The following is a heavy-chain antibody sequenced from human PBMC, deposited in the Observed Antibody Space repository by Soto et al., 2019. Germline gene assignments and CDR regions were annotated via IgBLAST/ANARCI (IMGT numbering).Heavy chain of an antibody. CDR1: GLTVSGTKY. CDR3: ASWHEREHAYDV. CDR2: LYDVFGS. V-gene: IGHV3-53*01. D-gene: IGHD1-1*01. Sequence: DVQLVESGGGLIQPGASLRLSCAAFGLTVSGTKYVAWVRQAPGKGLEWVSALYDVFGSFYADSVKGRFTTSSDRSKSTVSLQMNDLRPDDTAVYYCASWHEREHAYDVWGQGTTVIVSS. J-gene: IGHJ3*01.